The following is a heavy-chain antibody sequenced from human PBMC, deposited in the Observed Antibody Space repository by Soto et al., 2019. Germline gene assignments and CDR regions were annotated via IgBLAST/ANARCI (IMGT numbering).Heavy chain of an antibody. Sequence: ASVRVSCKASGYTLTSYGISWVRQAPGQGLEWMGWISAYNGNTNYAQKLQGRVTMTTDTSTSTAYMELRSLRSDDTAVYYCATQITIFGVVTNYYFDYWGQGTLVTVSS. CDR2: ISAYNGNT. V-gene: IGHV1-18*01. CDR1: GYTLTSYG. CDR3: ATQITIFGVVTNYYFDY. J-gene: IGHJ4*02. D-gene: IGHD3-3*01.